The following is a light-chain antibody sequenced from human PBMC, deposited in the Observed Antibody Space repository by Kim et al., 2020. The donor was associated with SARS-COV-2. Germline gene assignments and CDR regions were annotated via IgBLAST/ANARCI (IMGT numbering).Light chain of an antibody. CDR3: QQYYSTPPYT. Sequence: ATINCKSSQSVLYSSNNKNDLAWYQQKPGQPPKLLIYWASTRESGVPDRFSGSGSGTDFTLTISSLQAEDVAVYYCQQYYSTPPYTFGQGTKLEIK. CDR2: WAS. V-gene: IGKV4-1*01. CDR1: QSVLYSSNNKND. J-gene: IGKJ2*01.